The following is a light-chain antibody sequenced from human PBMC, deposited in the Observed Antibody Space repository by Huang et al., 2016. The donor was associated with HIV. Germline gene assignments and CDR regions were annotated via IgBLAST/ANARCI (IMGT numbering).Light chain of an antibody. J-gene: IGKJ1*01. CDR1: QSVSRNY. Sequence: IELTQSPGTLSLSPGERATLSCRASQSVSRNYVAWFQQKPGQAPRLLIYRASRRATGVPDKCSGSGSVTYFTRTIDRLEPEDLAFYYCQQTGRSPWTFGQGTKVEI. CDR2: RAS. CDR3: QQTGRSPWT. V-gene: IGKV3-20*01.